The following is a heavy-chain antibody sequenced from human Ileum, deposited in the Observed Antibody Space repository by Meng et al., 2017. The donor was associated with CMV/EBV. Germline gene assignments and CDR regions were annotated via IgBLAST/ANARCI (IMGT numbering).Heavy chain of an antibody. D-gene: IGHD6-6*01. CDR3: ARSYSSSYLDY. CDR1: GGSISSSSYD. V-gene: IGHV4-39*07. CDR2: IYYSGST. J-gene: IGHJ4*02. Sequence: CTVSGGSISSSSYDWGWIRQPPGEGLEWIGSIYYSGSTYYNPSLKSRVTISVDTSKNQFSLKLSSVTAADTAVYYCARSYSSSYLDYWGQGTLVTVSS.